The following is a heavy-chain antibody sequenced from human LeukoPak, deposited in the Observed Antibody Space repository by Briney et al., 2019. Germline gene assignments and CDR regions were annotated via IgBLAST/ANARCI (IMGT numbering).Heavy chain of an antibody. V-gene: IGHV4-30-4*01. Sequence: ASETLSLTCTVSGGSISSGDYYWSWIRQPPGKGLEWIGYIYYSGSTYYNPSLKSRVTISVDTSKNQFSLKLSSVTAADTAVYYCAIVGATRHFDYWGQGTLVTVSS. CDR3: AIVGATRHFDY. J-gene: IGHJ4*02. CDR1: GGSISSGDYY. CDR2: IYYSGST. D-gene: IGHD1-26*01.